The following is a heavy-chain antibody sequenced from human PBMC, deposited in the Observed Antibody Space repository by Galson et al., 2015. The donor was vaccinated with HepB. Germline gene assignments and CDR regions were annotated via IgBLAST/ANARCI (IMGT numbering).Heavy chain of an antibody. CDR2: TYYRSKWYN. CDR3: AREGAGAAGTSGSFDY. D-gene: IGHD6-13*01. Sequence: CAISGDSVSSNSAAWDWIRQSPSRGLEWLGRTYYRSKWYNDYAVSVKSRITINPDTSKNQFSLQLNSVTPEDTAVYYCAREGAGAAGTSGSFDYWGQGTLVAVSS. V-gene: IGHV6-1*01. CDR1: GDSVSSNSAA. J-gene: IGHJ4*02.